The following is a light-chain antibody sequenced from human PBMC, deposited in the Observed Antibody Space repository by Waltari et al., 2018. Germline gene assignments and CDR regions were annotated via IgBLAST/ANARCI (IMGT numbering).Light chain of an antibody. CDR2: DVS. V-gene: IGLV2-14*04. J-gene: IGLJ3*02. Sequence: WYQQPGGKAPKLMIYDVSKRPSGVSYRFSGSKSGNTASLTISGLQAEDEADYYCSSYTGSSTWVFGGGTKLTVL. CDR3: SSYTGSSTWV.